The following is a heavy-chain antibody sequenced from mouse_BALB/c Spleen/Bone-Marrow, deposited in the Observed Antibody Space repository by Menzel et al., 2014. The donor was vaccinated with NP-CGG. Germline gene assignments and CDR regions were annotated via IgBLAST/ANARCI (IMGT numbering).Heavy chain of an antibody. V-gene: IGHV5-6-4*01. CDR1: GFTFSSYT. CDR3: TRDLYDGYSYYAMDY. J-gene: IGHJ4*01. Sequence: EVKLVESGGGLVKPGGSLKLSCAASGFTFSSYTMSWVRQTPEKRLEWVATISSVGIYTYYPDSVKGRFTISRDSAKNTLYLQMSSLKSEDTAMYYCTRDLYDGYSYYAMDYWGQGTSDTVSS. D-gene: IGHD2-3*01. CDR2: ISSVGIYT.